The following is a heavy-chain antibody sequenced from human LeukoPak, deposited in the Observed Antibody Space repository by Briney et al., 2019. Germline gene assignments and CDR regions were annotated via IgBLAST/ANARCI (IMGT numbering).Heavy chain of an antibody. V-gene: IGHV4-59*11. Sequence: SETLSLTCSVSGGSISNHYWSWIRQAPGKTREYIGNIYSSGSTYYNPSLKSRLTISLDTSQNQFSLRLTSVGAADTAVYYCAREGGVARPGLDYWGQGTLVAVSS. J-gene: IGHJ4*02. CDR2: IYSSGST. CDR3: AREGGVARPGLDY. CDR1: GGSISNHY. D-gene: IGHD6-6*01.